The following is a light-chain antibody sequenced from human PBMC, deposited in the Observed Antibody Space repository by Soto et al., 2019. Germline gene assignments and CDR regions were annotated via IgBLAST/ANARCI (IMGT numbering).Light chain of an antibody. Sequence: EIVLTQSPATLSLSPGERATLSCRASQSVSSYLAWYQQKPGQAPRLLIYDVSNRATGIPARFTGSGSGTDFTLTISSLEPDDFAVYYCQQRSNWLWTFGQGTKVEIK. CDR2: DVS. CDR3: QQRSNWLWT. V-gene: IGKV3-11*01. CDR1: QSVSSY. J-gene: IGKJ1*01.